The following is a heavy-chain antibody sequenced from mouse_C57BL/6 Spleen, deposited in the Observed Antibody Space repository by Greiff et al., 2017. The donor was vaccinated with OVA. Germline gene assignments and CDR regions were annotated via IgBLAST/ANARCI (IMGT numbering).Heavy chain of an antibody. Sequence: EVQLQQSGAELVRPGASVKLSCTASGFNIKDDYMHWVKQRPEQGLEWIGWIDPENGDTEYASKFQGKATITADTSSNTAYLQLSSLTSEDTAVYYCTTMAYDYPWFAYWGQGTLVTVSA. CDR3: TTMAYDYPWFAY. V-gene: IGHV14-4*01. CDR1: GFNIKDDY. CDR2: IDPENGDT. D-gene: IGHD2-4*01. J-gene: IGHJ3*01.